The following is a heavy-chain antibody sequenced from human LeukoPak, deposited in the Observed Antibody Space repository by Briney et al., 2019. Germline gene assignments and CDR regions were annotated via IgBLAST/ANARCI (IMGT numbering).Heavy chain of an antibody. Sequence: TXXLTCTVSGVSINNXDYYWTWXRXHPXXGLXXIGHIYYSGSTYYNPSLKSRVTMSVDTSKTQFSLKLNSVTDADTAVYYCASGLAVVRGVGYWGQGTLVTVSS. CDR3: ASGLAVVRGVGY. V-gene: IGHV4-31*03. CDR1: GVSINNXDYY. J-gene: IGHJ4*02. CDR2: IYYSGST. D-gene: IGHD3-10*01.